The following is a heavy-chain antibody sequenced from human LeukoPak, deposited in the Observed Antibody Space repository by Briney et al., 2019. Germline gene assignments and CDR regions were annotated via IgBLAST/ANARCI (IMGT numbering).Heavy chain of an antibody. Sequence: PGGSLRLSCAASGFRFSDFAMHWVRQAPGKGLEWLALIWYDGHSTYYTDSVRGRFTISRDDANDTLYLQMTSRSADDTAVYFCARGYGSGSYLDKWGQGTLVTVSS. D-gene: IGHD3-10*01. CDR1: GFRFSDFA. J-gene: IGHJ1*01. CDR2: IWYDGHST. CDR3: ARGYGSGSYLDK. V-gene: IGHV3-33*01.